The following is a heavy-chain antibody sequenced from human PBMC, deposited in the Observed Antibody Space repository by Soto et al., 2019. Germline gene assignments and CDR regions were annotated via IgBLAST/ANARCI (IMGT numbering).Heavy chain of an antibody. J-gene: IGHJ6*02. CDR3: AREPLDGMDV. CDR1: GGSVNTGDNY. Sequence: QVQLHQSGPGLVKLSQTLSLEWTVIGGSVNTGDNYWSWVRQSPGRGLEWIGYIYHTGNTFYNPALENRVTMSVDASKNQFSLTLTSVTAADTAVYFCAREPLDGMDVWGQGTNVTVSS. CDR2: IYHTGNT. V-gene: IGHV4-30-4*01.